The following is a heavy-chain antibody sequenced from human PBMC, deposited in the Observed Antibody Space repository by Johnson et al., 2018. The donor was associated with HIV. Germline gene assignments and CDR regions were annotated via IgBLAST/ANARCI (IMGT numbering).Heavy chain of an antibody. CDR2: ISYDGSDK. CDR3: ARGSRYTYYYDDAHLLHAFDI. D-gene: IGHD3-22*01. Sequence: QVQLVESGGGVVQPGRSLRLSCAASGFTFSSYAMHWVRQAPAKGLEWVAVISYDGSDKDYADSVKGRFTISRDSSKNTLYLQMNSLRAEDTAVYYCARGSRYTYYYDDAHLLHAFDILGQGTVVTVSS. V-gene: IGHV3-30*04. J-gene: IGHJ3*02. CDR1: GFTFSSYA.